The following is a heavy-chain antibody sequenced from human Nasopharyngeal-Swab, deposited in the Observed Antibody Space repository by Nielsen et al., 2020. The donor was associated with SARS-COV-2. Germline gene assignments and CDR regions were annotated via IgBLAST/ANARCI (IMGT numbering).Heavy chain of an antibody. D-gene: IGHD4-23*01. V-gene: IGHV5-51*01. Sequence: GESLKISCKGSGYSFTSYWISWVPQMPGKGLEWMGIIYPGTSDTLYNPSFQGRVTISVDKSISIAFLHWSSLKASDTAMYYCARHAGGSQYRELDYWGRGTLVTVSS. J-gene: IGHJ4*02. CDR1: GYSFTSYW. CDR2: IYPGTSDT. CDR3: ARHAGGSQYRELDY.